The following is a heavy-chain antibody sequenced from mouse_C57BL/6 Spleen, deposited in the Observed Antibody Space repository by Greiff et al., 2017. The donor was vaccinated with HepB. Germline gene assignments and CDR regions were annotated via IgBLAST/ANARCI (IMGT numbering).Heavy chain of an antibody. J-gene: IGHJ3*01. Sequence: DVHLVESGGGLVKPGGSLKLSCAASGFTFSSYAMSWVRQTPEKRLEWVATISDGGSYTYYPDNVKGRFTISRDNAKNNLYLQMSHLKSEDTAMYYCAREGGSSSFAYWGQGTLVTVSA. D-gene: IGHD1-1*01. CDR2: ISDGGSYT. V-gene: IGHV5-4*01. CDR3: AREGGSSSFAY. CDR1: GFTFSSYA.